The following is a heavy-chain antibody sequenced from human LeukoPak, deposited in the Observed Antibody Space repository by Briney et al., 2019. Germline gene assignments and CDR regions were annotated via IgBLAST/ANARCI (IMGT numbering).Heavy chain of an antibody. CDR3: ARAYSGYDFDY. CDR1: GGSISSGDYY. CDR2: IYYSGGT. V-gene: IGHV4-30-4*08. J-gene: IGHJ4*02. D-gene: IGHD5-12*01. Sequence: SETLSLTCTVSGGSISSGDYYWSWIRQPPGKGLEWIGYIYYSGGTYYNPSLKSRVTISVDTSKNQFSLKLSSVTAADTAVYYCARAYSGYDFDYWGQGTLVTVSS.